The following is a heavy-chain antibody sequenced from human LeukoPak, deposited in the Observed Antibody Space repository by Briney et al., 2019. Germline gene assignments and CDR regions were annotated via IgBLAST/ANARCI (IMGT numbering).Heavy chain of an antibody. Sequence: ASVKVSCKASGGTFSSYAISWVRQAPGQGLEWMGRIIPIFGIANYAQKFQGRVTITADKSTSTAYMELSSLRSEDTAVYYCAGSHYYDSCGLSYWGQGTLVTVSS. J-gene: IGHJ4*02. V-gene: IGHV1-69*04. CDR3: AGSHYYDSCGLSY. CDR1: GGTFSSYA. D-gene: IGHD3-22*01. CDR2: IIPIFGIA.